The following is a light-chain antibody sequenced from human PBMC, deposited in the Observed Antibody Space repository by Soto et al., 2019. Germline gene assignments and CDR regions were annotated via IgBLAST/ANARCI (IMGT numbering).Light chain of an antibody. V-gene: IGKV1-5*03. CDR3: LQYNSLYT. Sequence: DIQMTQSPSTLSAFVGDRVTITCRASQSLSGWLAWYQQKPGKAPKLLIYKTSTLESGVPSRFSGSGSGTQFTLTITSLQPDDFATYYCLQYNSLYTFGQGTRLEIK. J-gene: IGKJ5*01. CDR2: KTS. CDR1: QSLSGW.